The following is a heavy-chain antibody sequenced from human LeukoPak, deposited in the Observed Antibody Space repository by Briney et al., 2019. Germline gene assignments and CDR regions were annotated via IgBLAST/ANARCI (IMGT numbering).Heavy chain of an antibody. Sequence: GGSLRLSCAASGFTFSSYGMHWVRQAPGKGLEWVTFIWYDGSHQYYIDSVKGRFTVSRDNAKSTLYLQMDSLRAEDTAVYYCATDRNEGKYYDYWGQGTLVTVSS. CDR1: GFTFSSYG. CDR3: ATDRNEGKYYDY. V-gene: IGHV3-33*08. J-gene: IGHJ4*02. D-gene: IGHD2/OR15-2a*01. CDR2: IWYDGSHQ.